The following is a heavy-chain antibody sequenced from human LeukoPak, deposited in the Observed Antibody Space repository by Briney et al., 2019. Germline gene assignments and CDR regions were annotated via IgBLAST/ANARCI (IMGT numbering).Heavy chain of an antibody. CDR1: GFTISRYW. CDR3: VRDDYLGY. Sequence: GGSLRLSCAASGFTISRYWMAWVRQAPGKGLEWVTHIKEDGREKNYVDPVKGRFTISRDNAKNSVYLQMNSLRVEDTAVYYCVRDDYLGYWGQGTLVTVSS. J-gene: IGHJ4*02. CDR2: IKEDGREK. D-gene: IGHD3-16*01. V-gene: IGHV3-7*05.